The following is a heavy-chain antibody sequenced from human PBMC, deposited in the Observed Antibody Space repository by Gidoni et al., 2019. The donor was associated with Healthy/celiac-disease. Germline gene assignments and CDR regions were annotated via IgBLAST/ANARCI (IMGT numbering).Heavy chain of an antibody. Sequence: QVQLQQWGAGLLKPSETLSLTCAVYGGSFSGYYWSWIRQPPGKGLEWIGEINHSGSTHYNPSLKSRVTISVDTSKNQFSLKLSSVTAADTAVYYCASATAAGYDAFDIWGQGTMVTVSS. J-gene: IGHJ3*02. CDR3: ASATAAGYDAFDI. CDR1: GGSFSGYY. D-gene: IGHD6-13*01. V-gene: IGHV4-34*01. CDR2: INHSGST.